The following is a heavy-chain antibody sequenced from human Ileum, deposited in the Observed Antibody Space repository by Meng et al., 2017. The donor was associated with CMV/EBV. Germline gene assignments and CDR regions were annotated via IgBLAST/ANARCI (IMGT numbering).Heavy chain of an antibody. CDR2: INNRGST. CDR3: ARASPQRRFLSY. V-gene: IGHV4-34*01. Sequence: LHQGAAGPLKPSEIPPPVGAVENSSFSDYYWTWIRQPPGKGLEWIGEINNRGSTNYNPSLKGRVTISIDTSRNQFSLKLTSMTAADTAVYYCARASPQRRFLSYWGQGTLVTVSS. D-gene: IGHD3-3*01. J-gene: IGHJ4*02. CDR1: NSSFSDYY.